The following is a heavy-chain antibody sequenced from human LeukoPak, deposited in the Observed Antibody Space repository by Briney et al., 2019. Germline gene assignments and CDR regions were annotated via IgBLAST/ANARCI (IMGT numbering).Heavy chain of an antibody. V-gene: IGHV3-74*01. Sequence: PGGSLRLSCAASGFTFSSHWMHWVRQAAGQGLGWVSRINSDGSSTSYADSVKGRFTISRDNAKNTLYLQMNSLRAEGTAVYYCARDRWELLNAFDIWGQGTMVTVSS. CDR3: ARDRWELLNAFDI. CDR2: INSDGSST. J-gene: IGHJ3*02. D-gene: IGHD1-26*01. CDR1: GFTFSSHW.